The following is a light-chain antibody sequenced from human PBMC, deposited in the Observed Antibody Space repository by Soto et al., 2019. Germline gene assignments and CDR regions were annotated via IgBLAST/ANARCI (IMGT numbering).Light chain of an antibody. CDR2: GAS. CDR3: QQYGSSPRT. V-gene: IGKV3-20*01. Sequence: EIVLTQSPGTLSLSPGERATLSCRASQSVSSSYLAWYQQKPGQAPRLLIYGASSRATGIPDRFSGSGSGTDFTLTISRLESDFFAVYYCQQYGSSPRTFGQGTMVDIK. J-gene: IGKJ1*01. CDR1: QSVSSSY.